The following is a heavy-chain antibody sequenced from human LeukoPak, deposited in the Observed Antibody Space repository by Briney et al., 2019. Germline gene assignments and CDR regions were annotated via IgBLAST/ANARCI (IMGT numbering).Heavy chain of an antibody. D-gene: IGHD2-2*01. CDR2: ISYDGSNK. J-gene: IGHJ4*02. V-gene: IGHV3-30*03. Sequence: GGSXRLSCAASGFTFSSYWMSWVRQAPGKGLEWVAVISYDGSNKYYADSVKGRFTISRDNSKNTLYLQMNSLGAEDTAVYYCARDSGYCSSTGCYVHYFDYWGQGTLVTVSS. CDR1: GFTFSSYW. CDR3: ARDSGYCSSTGCYVHYFDY.